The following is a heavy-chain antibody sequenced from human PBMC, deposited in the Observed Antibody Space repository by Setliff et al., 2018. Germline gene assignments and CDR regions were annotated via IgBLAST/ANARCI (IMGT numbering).Heavy chain of an antibody. CDR3: ARDGKQYYYDSTGYYRNWFDP. Sequence: GGSLRLSCVASGFTFNNFAFNWVRQAPGKGLEWVSSISSRSTYIYYADSVRGRFTISRDNSNNTLYMQMSSLRAEDTAIYSCARDGKQYYYDSTGYYRNWFDPWGQGTLVTVSS. CDR1: GFTFNNFA. J-gene: IGHJ5*02. V-gene: IGHV3-21*01. CDR2: ISSRSTYI. D-gene: IGHD3-22*01.